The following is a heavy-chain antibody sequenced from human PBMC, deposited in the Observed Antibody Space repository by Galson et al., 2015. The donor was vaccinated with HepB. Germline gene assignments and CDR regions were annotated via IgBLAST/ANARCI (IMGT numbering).Heavy chain of an antibody. D-gene: IGHD3-16*01. CDR1: GGSISSYY. CDR3: ARLSVLEYYDYVWGSYYFDY. CDR2: IYYSGST. Sequence: SETLSLTCTVSGGSISSYYWSWIRQPPGKGLEWIGYIYYSGSTNYNPSLKSRVTISVDTSKNQFSLKLSSVTAADTAVYYCARLSVLEYYDYVWGSYYFDYWGQGTLVTVSS. V-gene: IGHV4-59*08. J-gene: IGHJ4*02.